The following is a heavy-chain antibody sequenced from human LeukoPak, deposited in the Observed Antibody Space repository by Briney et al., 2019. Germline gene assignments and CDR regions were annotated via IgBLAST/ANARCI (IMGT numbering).Heavy chain of an antibody. CDR1: GGSISSYC. V-gene: IGHV4-4*07. CDR3: ARRKMATREFDY. J-gene: IGHJ4*02. Sequence: PSETLSLTCTVSGGSISSYCWSWIRQPAGEGLEWIGRIYTAGSTNYNPSLKSRVTISVDTSKNQFSLKLSSVTAADTAVYYCARRKMATREFDYWGQGTLVTVSS. CDR2: IYTAGST. D-gene: IGHD5-24*01.